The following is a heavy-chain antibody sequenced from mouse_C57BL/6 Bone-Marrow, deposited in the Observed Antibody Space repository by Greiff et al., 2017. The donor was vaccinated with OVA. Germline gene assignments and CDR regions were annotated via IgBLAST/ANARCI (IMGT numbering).Heavy chain of an antibody. J-gene: IGHJ2*01. CDR3: TIYYYGSRGY. CDR2: IDPENGDT. Sequence: VHVKQSGAELARPGASVKLSCTASGFNIKDDYMHWVKQRPEQGLEWVGWIDPENGDTEYASKFQGKATITADTSSNTAYLQLSSLTSEDTAVYYCTIYYYGSRGYWGQGTTLTVSS. D-gene: IGHD1-1*01. CDR1: GFNIKDDY. V-gene: IGHV14-4*01.